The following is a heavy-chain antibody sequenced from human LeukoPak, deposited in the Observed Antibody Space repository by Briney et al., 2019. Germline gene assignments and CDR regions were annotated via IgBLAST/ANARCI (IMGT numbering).Heavy chain of an antibody. J-gene: IGHJ6*03. CDR3: AKEASSSWYSVYYYYYMDV. CDR1: GFTFSRYG. V-gene: IGHV3-23*01. CDR2: IRGSGGST. Sequence: PGGSLRLSCEASGFTFSRYGMSWVRQAPGKGLEWVSAIRGSGGSTYYADSVKGRFTISRDNSKNTLYLQMNSLRAEDTAVYYCAKEASSSWYSVYYYYYMDVWGKGTTVTISS. D-gene: IGHD6-13*01.